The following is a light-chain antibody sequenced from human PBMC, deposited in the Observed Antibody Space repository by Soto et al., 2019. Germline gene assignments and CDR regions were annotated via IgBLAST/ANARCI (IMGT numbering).Light chain of an antibody. V-gene: IGLV3-1*01. CDR2: QDT. CDR3: QAWDNRV. CDR1: DLGDKF. J-gene: IGLJ3*02. Sequence: SYELTQPPSVSVSPGQTATITCSGDDLGDKFACWYQQKPGQSPVLVIYQDTKRPSGIPERFSGSNSGNTATLTISGTQAMDEADYYCQAWDNRVFSGGTKLTVL.